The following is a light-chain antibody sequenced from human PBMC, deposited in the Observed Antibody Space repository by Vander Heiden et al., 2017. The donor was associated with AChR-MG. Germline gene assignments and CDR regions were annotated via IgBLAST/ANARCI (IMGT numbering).Light chain of an antibody. Sequence: QSVLTQPPSVSGAPGQRATISSTGSSSTTGAGYDVHWYQQLPGTAPRLLIYGNSNRPSGVPDRFSGSKSGTSASLAITGLQAEDEADYYCQSYDSSLSGPVFGGGTKLTVL. CDR3: QSYDSSLSGPV. CDR1: SSTTGAGYD. CDR2: GNS. V-gene: IGLV1-40*01. J-gene: IGLJ2*01.